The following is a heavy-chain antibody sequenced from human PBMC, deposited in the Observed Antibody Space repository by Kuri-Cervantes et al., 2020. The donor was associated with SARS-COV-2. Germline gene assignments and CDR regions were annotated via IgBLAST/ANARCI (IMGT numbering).Heavy chain of an antibody. Sequence: GGSLRLSCAASGFTFSSYEMNWVRQAPGKGLEWVSYISSSGSTIYYADSVKGRFTISRDNAKNSLYLQMNSLKPEDTAVYYCTTGGTTTSFAFDIWGQGTMVTVSS. J-gene: IGHJ3*02. D-gene: IGHD1-1*01. V-gene: IGHV3-48*03. CDR1: GFTFSSYE. CDR3: TTGGTTTSFAFDI. CDR2: ISSSGSTI.